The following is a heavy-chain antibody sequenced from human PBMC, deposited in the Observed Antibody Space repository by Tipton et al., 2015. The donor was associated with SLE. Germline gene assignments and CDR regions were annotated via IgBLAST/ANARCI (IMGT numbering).Heavy chain of an antibody. CDR2: ISYDGSNK. D-gene: IGHD1-26*01. CDR3: AKGKMVGATTMYYFDY. CDR1: GFTFSSYG. J-gene: IGHJ4*02. V-gene: IGHV3-30*18. Sequence: SLRLSCAASGFTFSSYGMHWVRQAPGKGLEWVAVISYDGSNKYYADSVKGRFTISRDNSKNTLYLQMNSLRAEDTAVYYCAKGKMVGATTMYYFDYWGQGTLVTVSS.